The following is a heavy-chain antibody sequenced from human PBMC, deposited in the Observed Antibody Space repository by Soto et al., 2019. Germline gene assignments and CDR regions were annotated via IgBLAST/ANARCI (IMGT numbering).Heavy chain of an antibody. CDR3: AKDIGEF. CDR1: GFTFDDYA. CDR2: ISWNSGSI. Sequence: EVQLVESGGGLVQPGRSLRLSCAASGFTFDDYAMHWVQQAPGKGLEWVSGISWNSGSIGYADSVKGRFTISRDNAKNSLYLQMNSLRAEDTALYYCAKDIGEFWGQGTLVTVSS. D-gene: IGHD3-10*01. J-gene: IGHJ4*02. V-gene: IGHV3-9*01.